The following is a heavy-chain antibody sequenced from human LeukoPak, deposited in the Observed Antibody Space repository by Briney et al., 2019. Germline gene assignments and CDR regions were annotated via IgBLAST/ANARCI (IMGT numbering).Heavy chain of an antibody. V-gene: IGHV4-30-2*01. CDR3: ARVRGYYFDY. Sequence: SQTLSLTCAVSGGSISSGGYSWSWIRQPPGKGLEWIGYIYHSGSTYYNPSLKSRVTISVDRSKNQFSLKLSSVTAADTAVYYCARVRGYYFDYWGQGTLVTVSS. CDR2: IYHSGST. CDR1: GGSISSGGYS. J-gene: IGHJ4*02.